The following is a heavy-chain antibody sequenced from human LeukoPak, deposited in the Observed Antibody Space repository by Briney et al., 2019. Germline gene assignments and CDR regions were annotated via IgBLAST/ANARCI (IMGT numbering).Heavy chain of an antibody. J-gene: IGHJ4*02. CDR3: ASLGDHMMVAVDY. D-gene: IGHD2-21*01. Sequence: SLRLSCAPSGFTFSSHYTRWGCPAPRGGRVWGSRISSDGTNTKYTHSVRGRFTISRDNAKNTLYLQLNSLRAEDTAVYYCASLGDHMMVAVDYWGQGTLVTVSS. CDR1: GFTFSSHY. CDR2: ISSDGTNT. V-gene: IGHV3-74*01.